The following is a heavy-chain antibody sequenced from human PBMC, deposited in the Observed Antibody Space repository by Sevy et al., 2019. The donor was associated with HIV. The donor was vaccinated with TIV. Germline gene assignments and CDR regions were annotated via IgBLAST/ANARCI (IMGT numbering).Heavy chain of an antibody. CDR2: ISRSGGST. J-gene: IGHJ6*02. CDR1: EFTFSSHS. CDR3: AKVDVVVPVADYGLDV. Sequence: GGSLRLSCVASEFTFSSHSMNWVRQAPGKGLEWVSSISRSGGSTYYADSVKGRFTISRDNSKNTLYLQMNSLRAEETAVYYCAKVDVVVPVADYGLDVWDQGTTVTVSS. D-gene: IGHD2-2*01. V-gene: IGHV3-23*01.